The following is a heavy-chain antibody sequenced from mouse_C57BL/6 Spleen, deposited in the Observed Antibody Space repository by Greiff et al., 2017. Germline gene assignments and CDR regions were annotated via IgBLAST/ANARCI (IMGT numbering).Heavy chain of an antibody. Sequence: DVQLVESEGGLVQPGSSMKLSCTASGFTFSDYYMAWVRQVPEKGLEWVANINYDGSSTYYLDSLKSRFIISRDNAKNILYLQMSSLKSEDTATYYCARERGPYAMDYWGQGTSVTVSS. V-gene: IGHV5-16*01. J-gene: IGHJ4*01. CDR3: ARERGPYAMDY. CDR2: INYDGSST. CDR1: GFTFSDYY.